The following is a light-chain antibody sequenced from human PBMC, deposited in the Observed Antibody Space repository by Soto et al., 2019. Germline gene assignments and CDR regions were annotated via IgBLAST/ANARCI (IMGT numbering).Light chain of an antibody. V-gene: IGKV3-15*01. J-gene: IGKJ1*01. CDR1: QSVSSD. Sequence: EIVMTQSPATLSVSQGERATLSCRASQSVSSDLAWYQQKPGQAPRLLIYGASTRATCIPARFSGSGSGTEFIPTISSLQSEDFAVYYCQQYNNWPRTFGQGTKVEIK. CDR3: QQYNNWPRT. CDR2: GAS.